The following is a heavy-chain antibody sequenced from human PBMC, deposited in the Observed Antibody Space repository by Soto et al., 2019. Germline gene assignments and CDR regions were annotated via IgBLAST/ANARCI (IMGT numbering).Heavy chain of an antibody. D-gene: IGHD6-25*01. CDR2: VYPCYSDT. CDR1: GYSFTTYW. J-gene: IGHJ6*02. CDR3: VSGHYLLPPATDLRVGSYYGMDV. Sequence: GESLKISCKGSGYSFTTYWIGWVRQMPGKGLEWMGIVYPCYSDTRYSPSFQGQFTISADKSISTAYLQLSSLKASDSAIYYCVSGHYLLPPATDLRVGSYYGMDVWGQGTTVTVSS. V-gene: IGHV5-51*01.